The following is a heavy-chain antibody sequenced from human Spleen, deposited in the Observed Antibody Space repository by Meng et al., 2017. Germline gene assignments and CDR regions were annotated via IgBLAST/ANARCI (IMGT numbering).Heavy chain of an antibody. J-gene: IGHJ4*02. V-gene: IGHV1-18*01. D-gene: IGHD3-10*01. CDR3: VRGTPGRSYCDY. CDR1: GFTFTSYG. CDR2: FVNYRDT. Sequence: QVHLVQSGAEGKKPGASWKVSCKASGFTFTSYGITWVRQAPGQGLEWMGWFVNYRDTYPAPKFQHRVTMTTDTLTNTVFMELRSLTPDDTAVYYCVRGTPGRSYCDYWGQGTLVTVSS.